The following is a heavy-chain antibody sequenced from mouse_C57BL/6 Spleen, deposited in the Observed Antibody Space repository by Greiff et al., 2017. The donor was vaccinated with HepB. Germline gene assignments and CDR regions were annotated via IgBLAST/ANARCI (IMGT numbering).Heavy chain of an antibody. CDR2: IYPGDGDT. J-gene: IGHJ4*01. CDR1: GYAFSSYW. Sequence: VQLQQSGAELVKPGASVKISCKASGYAFSSYWMNWVKQRPGKGLEWIGQIYPGDGDTNYNGKFKGKATLTADKSSSTAYMQLSSLTSEDSAVYFCARHYSPYYYAMDYWGQGTSVTVSS. V-gene: IGHV1-80*01. CDR3: ARHYSPYYYAMDY. D-gene: IGHD2-12*01.